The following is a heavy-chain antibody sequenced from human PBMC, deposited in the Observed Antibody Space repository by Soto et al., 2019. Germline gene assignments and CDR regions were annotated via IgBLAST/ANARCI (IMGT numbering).Heavy chain of an antibody. CDR3: ARHPALEGFGELFVGYMDV. D-gene: IGHD3-10*01. V-gene: IGHV4-39*01. J-gene: IGHJ6*03. CDR1: GGSISSSSYY. CDR2: IYYSGST. Sequence: SETLSLTCTVSGGSISSSSYYWGWIRQPPGKGLEWIGSIYYSGSTYYNPSLKSRVTISVDTSKNQFSLKLSSVTAADTAVYYCARHPALEGFGELFVGYMDVWGKGTTVTVSS.